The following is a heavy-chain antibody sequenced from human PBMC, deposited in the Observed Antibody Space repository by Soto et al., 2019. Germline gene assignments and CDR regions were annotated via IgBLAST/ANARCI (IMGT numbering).Heavy chain of an antibody. J-gene: IGHJ4*02. CDR2: ISYDGSNK. V-gene: IGHV3-30*18. CDR1: GFTFSSYG. Sequence: QVQLVESGGGVVQPGRSLRLSCAASGFTFSSYGMHWVRQAPGKGLEWVAVISYDGSNKYYADSVKGRFTIARDNSKNTLYLQMNSLRAEATAVYYCAKVGYFDWLPYFNYWGQGTLVTVSS. CDR3: AKVGYFDWLPYFNY. D-gene: IGHD3-9*01.